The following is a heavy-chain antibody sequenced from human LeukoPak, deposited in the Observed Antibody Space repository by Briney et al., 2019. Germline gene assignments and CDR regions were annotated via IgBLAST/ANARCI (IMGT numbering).Heavy chain of an antibody. J-gene: IGHJ4*02. CDR3: AKSADSSGWYSTGFDY. CDR1: GFTFSSYS. D-gene: IGHD6-19*01. CDR2: ISFDGRNE. Sequence: GGSLRLSCAASGFTFSSYSMNWVRQAPGKGLEWVAVISFDGRNEYYGDSVKGRFIISRDNSKNTLYLQMNSLRAEDTAVYYCAKSADSSGWYSTGFDYWGQGTLVTVSS. V-gene: IGHV3-30*18.